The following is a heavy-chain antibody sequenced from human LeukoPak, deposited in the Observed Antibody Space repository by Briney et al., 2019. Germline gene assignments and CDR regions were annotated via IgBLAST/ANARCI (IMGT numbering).Heavy chain of an antibody. CDR3: ARDRGPNCLDY. J-gene: IGHJ4*02. CDR2: ISSSGSTI. V-gene: IGHV3-48*03. Sequence: GGSLRLSCAASGFTFSSYEMNWVRQEPGKGLEWVSYISSSGSTIYYADSVKGRFTISRDNAKNSLYLQMNSLRAEDTAVYYCARDRGPNCLDYRGQGTLVTVSS. CDR1: GFTFSSYE. D-gene: IGHD1-1*01.